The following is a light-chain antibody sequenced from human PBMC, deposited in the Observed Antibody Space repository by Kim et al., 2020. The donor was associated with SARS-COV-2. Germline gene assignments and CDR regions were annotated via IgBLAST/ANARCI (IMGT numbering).Light chain of an antibody. Sequence: EIVLTQSPATLSLSPGERATLSCRASQSVGSYLAWYQHKPGQAPRLLIYDASNRATGIPARFSGSGSGTDFILTITNLEPEDFAVYYCQQRSYWLTLGGGTKVDIK. V-gene: IGKV3-11*01. CDR3: QQRSYWLT. CDR1: QSVGSY. CDR2: DAS. J-gene: IGKJ4*01.